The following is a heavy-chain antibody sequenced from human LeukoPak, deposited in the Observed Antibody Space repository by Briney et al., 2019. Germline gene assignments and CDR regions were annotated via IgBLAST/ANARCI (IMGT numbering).Heavy chain of an antibody. D-gene: IGHD3-9*01. CDR2: ISSSSSTI. J-gene: IGHJ4*02. CDR3: ARDPPVLRYFDWSAGFDY. Sequence: GGSLRLSCAASGFTFDNAWMSWVRQAPGKGLEWVSYISSSSSTIYYADSVKGRFTISRDNAKNSLYLQMNSLRDEDTAVYYCARDPPVLRYFDWSAGFDYWGQGTLVTVSS. V-gene: IGHV3-48*02. CDR1: GFTFDNAW.